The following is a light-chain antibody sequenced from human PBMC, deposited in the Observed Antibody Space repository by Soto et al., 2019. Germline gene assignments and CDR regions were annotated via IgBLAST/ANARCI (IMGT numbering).Light chain of an antibody. CDR2: DAS. Sequence: EIVIAPYPGPPSVSPGERATPFFRASQSVRSSLAWYQQKPGQAPRLFIYDASTRATGIPARFSGRGSGTDFTLTISSLQSEDFAVYYCQQYDSWRYTFGQGTRLEIK. J-gene: IGKJ5*01. V-gene: IGKV3-15*01. CDR3: QQYDSWRYT. CDR1: QSVRSS.